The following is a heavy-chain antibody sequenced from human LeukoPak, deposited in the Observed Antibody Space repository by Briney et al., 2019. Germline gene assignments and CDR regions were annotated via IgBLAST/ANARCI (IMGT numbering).Heavy chain of an antibody. V-gene: IGHV3-30-3*01. D-gene: IGHD6-13*01. CDR3: ARSSSLAA. CDR2: ISYDGSNK. Sequence: GGSLRLSCAASGFTFSSYAMHWVRQAPGKGLEWVAVISYDGSNKYYADSVKGRFTISRDNSKNTLYLQMNSPRAEDTAVYYCARSSSLAAWGQGTLVTVSS. CDR1: GFTFSSYA. J-gene: IGHJ5*02.